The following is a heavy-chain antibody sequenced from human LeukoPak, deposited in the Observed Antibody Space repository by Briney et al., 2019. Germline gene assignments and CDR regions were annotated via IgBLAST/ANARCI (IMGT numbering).Heavy chain of an antibody. CDR1: GFTSTSFS. V-gene: IGHV3-21*01. J-gene: IGHJ4*02. D-gene: IGHD4-11*01. Sequence: GGSLRLSCAASGFTSTSFSMKWVRQAPGKGLEWVSSISSSSRYIYYADSVTGAFTISRDNAKNSLYLQMNSLRAEDAAVYYCARDPYSGLFDYWGQGTLVTVSS. CDR3: ARDPYSGLFDY. CDR2: ISSSSRYI.